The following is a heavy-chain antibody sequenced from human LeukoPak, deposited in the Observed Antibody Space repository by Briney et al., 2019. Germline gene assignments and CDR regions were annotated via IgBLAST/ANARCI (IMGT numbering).Heavy chain of an antibody. Sequence: SETLSLTCTVSGGSISSYYWSWIRQPPGKGLEWIGYIYYSGSTNYNPSLKSRVTISVDTSKNQFSLKLSSVTAADTAVYYCARVPRGSYFGYYYYGMDVWGQGTTVTVSS. J-gene: IGHJ6*02. V-gene: IGHV4-59*01. CDR2: IYYSGST. CDR1: GGSISSYY. D-gene: IGHD1-26*01. CDR3: ARVPRGSYFGYYYYGMDV.